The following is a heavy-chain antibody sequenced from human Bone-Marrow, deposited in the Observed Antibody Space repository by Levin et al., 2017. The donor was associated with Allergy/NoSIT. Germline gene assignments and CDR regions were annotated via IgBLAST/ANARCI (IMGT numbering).Heavy chain of an antibody. CDR3: ARLDYYDSSQFDS. Sequence: VASVKVSCAASGFTFNIYWMSWVRQSPGKGLEWVANIKQDGSEKHLVDSVKGRFTISRDNAKNSLYLQLNSLRAEDTAVYYCARLDYYDSSQFDSWGRGTLVTVSS. J-gene: IGHJ4*02. CDR2: IKQDGSEK. CDR1: GFTFNIYW. D-gene: IGHD3-22*01. V-gene: IGHV3-7*01.